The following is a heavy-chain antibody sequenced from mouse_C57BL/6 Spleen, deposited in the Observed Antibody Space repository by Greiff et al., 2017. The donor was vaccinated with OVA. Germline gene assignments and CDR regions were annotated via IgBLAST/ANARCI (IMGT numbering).Heavy chain of an antibody. CDR2: FYPGSGSI. J-gene: IGHJ4*01. D-gene: IGHD1-1*01. Sequence: VQLQESGAELVKPGASVKLSCKASGYTFTEYTIHWVKQRSGQGLEWIGWFYPGSGSIKYNEKFKDKATLTADKSSSTVYMELSRLTSEDSAVYFCARHEDKGFYYYDAMDYWGQGTSVTVSS. CDR1: GYTFTEYT. V-gene: IGHV1-62-2*01. CDR3: ARHEDKGFYYYDAMDY.